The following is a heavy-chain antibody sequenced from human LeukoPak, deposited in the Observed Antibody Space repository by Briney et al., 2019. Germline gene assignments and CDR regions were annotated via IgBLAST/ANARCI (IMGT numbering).Heavy chain of an antibody. CDR1: GFTFSDYY. J-gene: IGHJ4*02. CDR3: AREGGYSYGYAGGLDY. Sequence: PGGSLRLSCAASGFTFSDYYMSWIRQAPGEGREWVSYYSSSGSTIYYADSVKGRFTISRDNAKNSLYLQMNSLRAEDTAVYYCAREGGYSYGYAGGLDYWGQGTLVTVSS. D-gene: IGHD5-18*01. V-gene: IGHV3-11*04. CDR2: YSSSGSTI.